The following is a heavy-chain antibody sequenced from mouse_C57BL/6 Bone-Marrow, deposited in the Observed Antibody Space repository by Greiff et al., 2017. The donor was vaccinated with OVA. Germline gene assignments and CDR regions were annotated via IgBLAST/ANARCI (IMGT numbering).Heavy chain of an antibody. J-gene: IGHJ2*01. D-gene: IGHD1-1*01. CDR1: FSPFPLSF. V-gene: IGHV1-61*01. CDR2: IYPSDSET. CDR3: AREGDYYGSSYEV. Sequence: QVQLQQPGAELVRPGSSVKLSCTSSFSPFPLSFLSFLQQMPGQGLSLIGNIYPSDSETHYNQKFKDKATLTVDKSSSTAYMQLSSLTSEDSAVYYCAREGDYYGSSYEVWSQGTTLTVSS.